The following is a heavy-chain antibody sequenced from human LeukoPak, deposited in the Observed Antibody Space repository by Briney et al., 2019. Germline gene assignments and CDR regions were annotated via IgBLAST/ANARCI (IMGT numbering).Heavy chain of an antibody. D-gene: IGHD3-22*01. Sequence: GSLRHSCAASGFTFSSYAMSWVRQAPGKGLEWIGEINHSGSTNYNPSLKSRVTISVDTSKNQFSLKLSSVTAADTAVYYCARVSFSPEHIVVVRPIDYWGQGTLVTVSS. J-gene: IGHJ4*02. CDR3: ARVSFSPEHIVVVRPIDY. CDR2: INHSGST. V-gene: IGHV4-34*01. CDR1: GFTFSSYA.